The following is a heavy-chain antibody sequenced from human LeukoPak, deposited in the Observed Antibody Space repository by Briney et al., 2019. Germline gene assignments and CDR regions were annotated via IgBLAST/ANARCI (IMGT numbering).Heavy chain of an antibody. V-gene: IGHV5-10-1*01. CDR3: ATSWESEQLVRY. D-gene: IGHD6-13*01. CDR2: IDPSDSYT. J-gene: IGHJ4*02. CDR1: GYSFTSYW. Sequence: GESLRISCKGSGYSFTSYWVSWVRQMPGKGLEWMGRIDPSDSYTNYSPSFQGHVTISADKSISTAYLQWSSLKASDTAMYYCATSWESEQLVRYWGQGTLVTVSS.